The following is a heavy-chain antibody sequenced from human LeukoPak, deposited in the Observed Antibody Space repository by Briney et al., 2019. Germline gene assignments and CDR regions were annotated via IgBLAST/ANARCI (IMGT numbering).Heavy chain of an antibody. J-gene: IGHJ4*02. CDR3: ARHHRDCSGGSCYVIDS. D-gene: IGHD2-15*01. V-gene: IGHV4-4*09. CDR1: GASISNYY. CDR2: IHNSEGT. Sequence: SETLSLTCTVSGASISNYYWTWIRQPPGKGPEWIGYIHNSEGTKYNPSLKSRVAISSDRSKHHFSLRLTSVTAADTALYYCARHHRDCSGGSCYVIDSWGQGTLVTVSS.